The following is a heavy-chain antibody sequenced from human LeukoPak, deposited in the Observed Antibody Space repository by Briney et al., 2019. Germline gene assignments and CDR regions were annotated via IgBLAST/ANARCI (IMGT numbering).Heavy chain of an antibody. J-gene: IGHJ3*02. CDR1: GFTFDDYA. CDR2: ISGSGGST. D-gene: IGHD3-22*01. V-gene: IGHV3-23*01. CDR3: AKGGSSGYYSNDAFDI. Sequence: GGSLRLSCAASGFTFDDYAMHWVRQAPGKGLEWVSAISGSGGSTYYADSVKGRFTISRDNSKNTLYLQMNSLRAEDTALYYCAKGGSSGYYSNDAFDIWGQGTMVTVSS.